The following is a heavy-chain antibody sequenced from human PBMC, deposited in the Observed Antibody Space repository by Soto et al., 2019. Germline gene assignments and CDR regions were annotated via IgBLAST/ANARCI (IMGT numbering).Heavy chain of an antibody. D-gene: IGHD2-15*01. J-gene: IGHJ4*02. CDR3: ATKVVIGGIGFVDY. CDR1: GFTFSSYW. CDR2: INQDESQK. V-gene: IGHV3-7*01. Sequence: GGSLRLSCAASGFTFSSYWMNWVRQAPGEGLEWVANINQDESQKYYADSVKGRFSISRDNARNALYLQMNSLRVEDAAVYYCATKVVIGGIGFVDYWGQGILVTVSS.